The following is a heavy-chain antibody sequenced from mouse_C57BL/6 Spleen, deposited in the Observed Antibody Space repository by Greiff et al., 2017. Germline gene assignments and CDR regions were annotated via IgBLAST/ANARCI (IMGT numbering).Heavy chain of an antibody. D-gene: IGHD6-1*01. CDR1: GYTFTDYC. CDR3: ARHPLMDY. Sequence: VHLVESGAELVRPGASVKLSCKASGYTFTDYCINWVKQRPGQGLEWIARIYPGSGNTYYNEKFKGKATLTAEKSSSTAYMQLSSLTSEDSAVYFFARHPLMDYWGQGTSVTVSS. J-gene: IGHJ4*01. CDR2: IYPGSGNT. V-gene: IGHV1-76*01.